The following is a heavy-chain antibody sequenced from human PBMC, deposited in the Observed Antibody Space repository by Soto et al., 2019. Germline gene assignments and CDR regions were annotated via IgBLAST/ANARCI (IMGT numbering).Heavy chain of an antibody. CDR3: ARDPTPVVKDFDWPVDY. D-gene: IGHD3-9*01. Sequence: GGSLRLSCAASGFTFSSYSMNWVRQAPGKGLEWVSSISSSSSYIYYADSVKGRFTISRDNAKNSLYLQMNSLRAEDTAVYYCARDPTPVVKDFDWPVDYWGQGTLVTVSS. V-gene: IGHV3-21*01. J-gene: IGHJ4*02. CDR2: ISSSSSYI. CDR1: GFTFSSYS.